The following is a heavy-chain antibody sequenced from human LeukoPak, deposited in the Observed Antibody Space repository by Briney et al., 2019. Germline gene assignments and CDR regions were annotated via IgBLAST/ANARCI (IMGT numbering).Heavy chain of an antibody. CDR1: GYTFTNYG. V-gene: IGHV1-18*01. CDR3: ARDLDIVVALAAPRHYGMDV. Sequence: ASVKVSCKASGYTFTNYGISWVRQAPGQGLEWMGWISAYNGNTNYVQKLQGRVTMTTDTSASTAYMELRSLRFDDTAVYYCARDLDIVVALAAPRHYGMDVWGQGTTVTVSS. CDR2: ISAYNGNT. J-gene: IGHJ6*02. D-gene: IGHD2-2*01.